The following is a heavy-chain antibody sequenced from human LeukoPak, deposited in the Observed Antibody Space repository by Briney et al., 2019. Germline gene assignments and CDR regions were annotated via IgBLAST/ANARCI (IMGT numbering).Heavy chain of an antibody. CDR2: IYPGDSHT. D-gene: IGHD6-13*01. V-gene: IGHV5-51*01. Sequence: GASLKLSCTGSGYSFTTYWIGWVRQIPGKGLEWMGIIYPGDSHTMYSPSFRGQVTMSADKSISTAYLQWNSLKASDTAMYYCARLLGSSSSSWASFDYWGQGTLVTVSS. J-gene: IGHJ4*02. CDR1: GYSFTTYW. CDR3: ARLLGSSSSSWASFDY.